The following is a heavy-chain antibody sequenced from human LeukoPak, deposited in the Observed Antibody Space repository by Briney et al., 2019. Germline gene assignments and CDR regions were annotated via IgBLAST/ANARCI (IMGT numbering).Heavy chain of an antibody. CDR1: GFTFSSYW. CDR2: IKQDGSEK. CDR3: AATLYYYDSSGYRSDY. Sequence: QPGGSLRLSCTASGFTFSSYWMSWVRQAPGKGLEWVANIKQDGSEKYYVDSVKGRFTISRDNAKNSLYLQMNSLRAEDTAVYYCAATLYYYDSSGYRSDYWGQGTPVTVSS. J-gene: IGHJ4*02. D-gene: IGHD3-22*01. V-gene: IGHV3-7*01.